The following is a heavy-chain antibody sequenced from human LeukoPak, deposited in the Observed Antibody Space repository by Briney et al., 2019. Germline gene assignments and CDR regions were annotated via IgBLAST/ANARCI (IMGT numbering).Heavy chain of an antibody. CDR2: VIPIFGTA. J-gene: IGHJ6*03. D-gene: IGHD3-3*01. CDR3: ARETIFGVVTDYDYYYMDV. Sequence: ASVKVSCKASGGTFGSYAISWVRQAPGPGLEWMGGVIPIFGTANYAQKFQGRVTITTDESTSTAYMELSSLRSEDTAVYYCARETIFGVVTDYDYYYMDVWGKGTTVTVSS. CDR1: GGTFGSYA. V-gene: IGHV1-69*05.